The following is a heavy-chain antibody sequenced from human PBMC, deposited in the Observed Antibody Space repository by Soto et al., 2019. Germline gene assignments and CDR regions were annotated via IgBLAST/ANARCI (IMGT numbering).Heavy chain of an antibody. CDR2: LYSGGTT. D-gene: IGHD2-21*02. CDR1: GFTVSGHY. J-gene: IGHJ4*02. Sequence: SLRLACASSGFTVSGHYMSWVRQAPGKGLQWVSLLYSGGTTYYADSVTGRFTISRDSSKNTLYIQMDKLRVEDTAVYYCAAAIYGDWSFDYWGQGTLVTRLL. CDR3: AAAIYGDWSFDY. V-gene: IGHV3-53*05.